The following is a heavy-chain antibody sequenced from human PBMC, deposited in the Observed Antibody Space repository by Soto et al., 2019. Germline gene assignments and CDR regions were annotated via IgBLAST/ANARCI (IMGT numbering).Heavy chain of an antibody. CDR1: GGTFSSYA. J-gene: IGHJ5*02. CDR3: ARSSGGNFGIIIEGTNWFAP. D-gene: IGHD1-26*01. V-gene: IGHV1-69*06. Sequence: SVKVSCKASGGTFSSYAISWVRQAPGQGLEWMGGIIPIFGTANYAQKFQGRVTITADKSTSTAYMELSSLRSEDTAMYYCARSSGGNFGIIIEGTNWFAPWGQGTLVTVSS. CDR2: IIPIFGTA.